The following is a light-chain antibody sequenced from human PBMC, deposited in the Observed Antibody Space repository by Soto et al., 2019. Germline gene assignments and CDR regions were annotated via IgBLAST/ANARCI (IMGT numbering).Light chain of an antibody. V-gene: IGLV1-47*01. CDR3: AVWDDSLSGVV. Sequence: QSVLTQPPSASGTPGQRVTFSCSGSISNIGDNDVFWYQQLPGTAPKLLIYRNYERPSGVPDRFSGSKSGTSASLAISGLRSEDEADYYCAVWDDSLSGVVFGGGTKRTVL. CDR2: RNY. CDR1: ISNIGDND. J-gene: IGLJ2*01.